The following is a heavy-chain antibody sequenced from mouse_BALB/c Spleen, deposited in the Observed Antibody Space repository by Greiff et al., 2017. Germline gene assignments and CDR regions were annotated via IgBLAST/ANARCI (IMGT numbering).Heavy chain of an antibody. CDR1: GFNIKDTY. Sequence: VQLKESGAELVKPGASVKLSCTASGFNIKDTYMHWVKQRPEQGLEWIGRIDPANGNTKYDPKFQGKATITADTSSNTAYLQLSSLTSEDTAVYYCARFLAAFMDYWGQGTSVTVSS. J-gene: IGHJ4*01. CDR2: IDPANGNT. V-gene: IGHV14-3*02. CDR3: ARFLAAFMDY.